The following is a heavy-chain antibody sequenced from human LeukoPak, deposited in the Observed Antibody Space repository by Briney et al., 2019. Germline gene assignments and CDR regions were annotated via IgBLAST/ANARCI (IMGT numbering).Heavy chain of an antibody. CDR2: ISWNSGSI. D-gene: IGHD1-1*01. CDR1: GFTFDDYA. Sequence: GGSLRLSCAASGFTFDDYAMHWVRQAPGKGLEWVSGISWNSGSIGYADSVKGRFTISRDNAKNSLYLQMNSLRAEDTALYYCANDHKYNWNDGRGFDYWGQGTLVTVSS. CDR3: ANDHKYNWNDGRGFDY. V-gene: IGHV3-9*01. J-gene: IGHJ4*02.